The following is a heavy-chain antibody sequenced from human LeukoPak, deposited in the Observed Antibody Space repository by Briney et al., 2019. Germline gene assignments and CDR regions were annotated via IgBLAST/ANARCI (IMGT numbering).Heavy chain of an antibody. CDR3: ARDVRYYYGSGRGYYFDC. Sequence: GGSLRLSCAASGFTVSSNYMSWVRQAPGMGLEWVSVIYSDGSTYYADSVKGRFTISRDNSKNTLYLQMNSLSAEDTAVYYCARDVRYYYGSGRGYYFDCWGQGTLVTVSS. V-gene: IGHV3-66*01. CDR1: GFTVSSNY. J-gene: IGHJ4*02. CDR2: IYSDGST. D-gene: IGHD3-10*01.